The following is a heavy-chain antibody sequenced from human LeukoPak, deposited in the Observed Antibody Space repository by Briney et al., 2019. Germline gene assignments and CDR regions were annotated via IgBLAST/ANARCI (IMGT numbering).Heavy chain of an antibody. D-gene: IGHD2-15*01. CDR2: ISGNGRGT. V-gene: IGHV3-23*01. J-gene: IGHJ3*02. CDR1: GFTFNNYA. Sequence: GGSLRLSCAASGFTFNNYAMSWVRQAPGKGLEWVSAISGNGRGTYYADSVKGRFTISRDNSKDTLYLQMNSLRAEDTAVYYCAMLYCSAGSCYTGLGNAFDIWGQGTMVTVSS. CDR3: AMLYCSAGSCYTGLGNAFDI.